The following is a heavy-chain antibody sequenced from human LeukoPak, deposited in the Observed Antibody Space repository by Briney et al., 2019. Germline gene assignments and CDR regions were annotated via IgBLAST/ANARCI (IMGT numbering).Heavy chain of an antibody. D-gene: IGHD2-2*01. CDR2: ISAYNGNT. CDR1: GYTFTSYG. J-gene: IGHJ6*02. Sequence: ASVKVSCKASGYTFTSYGISWVRQAPGQGLEWMGWISAYNGNTNYAQKLQGRVTMTTDTSTSTAYMELRSLRSDDTAVYYCARGRGCSSTSCLYYYYYGMDVWGQGTTVTVSS. V-gene: IGHV1-18*01. CDR3: ARGRGCSSTSCLYYYYYGMDV.